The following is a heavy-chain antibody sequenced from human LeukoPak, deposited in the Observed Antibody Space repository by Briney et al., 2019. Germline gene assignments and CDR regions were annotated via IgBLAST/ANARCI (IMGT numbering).Heavy chain of an antibody. Sequence: PGGSLRLSCAASGFTFSTYWMSWVRQAPGKGLEWVANIKQDGSEKYYVDSAKGLFTIFRDNAKNSLYLQMNSLRVEDTAVYYCARTYYYDSSGYFDAFDIWGQGTMVTVSS. CDR1: GFTFSTYW. V-gene: IGHV3-7*01. CDR2: IKQDGSEK. J-gene: IGHJ3*02. CDR3: ARTYYYDSSGYFDAFDI. D-gene: IGHD3-22*01.